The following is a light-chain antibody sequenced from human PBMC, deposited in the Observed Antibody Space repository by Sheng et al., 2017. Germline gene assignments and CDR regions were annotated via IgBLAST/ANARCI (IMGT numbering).Light chain of an antibody. CDR1: QRISNY. CDR2: AAS. V-gene: IGKV1-39*01. Sequence: DIQLTQSPSSLSALVGDRVTITCRASQRISNYINWYQQKPGKPPQLLIYAASSVQSRGPDSRLRVAVDLGRDFTLTISSLQREDFATYYCQQSFSVFFSFGGGTRVEIK. CDR3: QQSFSVFFS. J-gene: IGKJ4*01.